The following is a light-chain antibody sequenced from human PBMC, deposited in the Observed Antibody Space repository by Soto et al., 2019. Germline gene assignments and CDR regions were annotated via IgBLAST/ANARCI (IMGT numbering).Light chain of an antibody. CDR1: SSDVGGYNY. V-gene: IGLV2-14*01. J-gene: IGLJ2*01. CDR3: SSYTSSSTVV. CDR2: EVS. Sequence: QSALTQPASVSGSPGQSITISCTGTSSDVGGYNYVSWYQQHPGKAPKLMIYEVSNRPSGVSNRFSGSKSGNTAFLTISGLQAEDEADYSCSSYTSSSTVVFGGGTKLTVL.